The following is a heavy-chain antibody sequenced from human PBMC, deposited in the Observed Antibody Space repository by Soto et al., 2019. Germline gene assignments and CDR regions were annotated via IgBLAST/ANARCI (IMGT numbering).Heavy chain of an antibody. Sequence: GGSLRLYCAASGFTFSTYAMSWVRQAPGKGLEWVSVIGEGGFSTQYAASVKGRFTIARDNSKNMLYLQMNSLRSDDTAVYYCARDSITRVSSDVPGMDVWGQGTTVTVSS. D-gene: IGHD3-16*01. CDR1: GFTFSTYA. CDR2: IGEGGFST. CDR3: ARDSITRVSSDVPGMDV. V-gene: IGHV3-23*01. J-gene: IGHJ6*02.